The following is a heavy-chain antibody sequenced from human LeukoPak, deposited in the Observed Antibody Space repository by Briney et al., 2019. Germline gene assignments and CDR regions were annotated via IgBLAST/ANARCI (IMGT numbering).Heavy chain of an antibody. Sequence: PGGSLRLSCAASRFTFNTYAVSWVRQAPGKGLESVSYISGSSSFTIYADSVKGRFTISRDNAKNSLYLQMNSLRAEDTAVYYCARVTLYGESALDYWGQGALVTVSS. CDR1: RFTFNTYA. V-gene: IGHV3-11*06. D-gene: IGHD4-17*01. CDR3: ARVTLYGESALDY. J-gene: IGHJ4*02. CDR2: ISGSSSFT.